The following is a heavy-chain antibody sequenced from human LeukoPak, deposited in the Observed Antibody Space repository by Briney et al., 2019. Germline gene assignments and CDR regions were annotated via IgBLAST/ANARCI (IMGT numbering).Heavy chain of an antibody. V-gene: IGHV1-69*13. CDR1: GGTFSSYA. J-gene: IGHJ4*02. CDR3: ARDKTTDYYGSGRLDY. D-gene: IGHD3-10*01. CDR2: IIPIFGTA. Sequence: SVKVSCKASGGTFSSYAISWVRQAPGRGLEWMGGIIPIFGTANYAQKFQGRVTITADESTSTAYMELSSLRSEDTAVYYCARDKTTDYYGSGRLDYWGQGTLVTVSS.